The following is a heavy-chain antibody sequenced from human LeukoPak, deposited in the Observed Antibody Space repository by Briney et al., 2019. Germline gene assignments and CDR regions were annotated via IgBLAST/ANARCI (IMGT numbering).Heavy chain of an antibody. V-gene: IGHV4-4*07. J-gene: IGHJ3*02. CDR2: IYATGST. CDR1: GGSISSYY. CDR3: ARDRNYYYGSGSYPYDAFDI. Sequence: PSETLSLTCTVSGGSISSYYWSWIRQPAGKGLEWIGRIYATGSTNYNPSLKSRVTMSVDTSKNQFSLKLSSVTAADTAVYYCARDRNYYYGSGSYPYDAFDIWGQGIMVTVSS. D-gene: IGHD3-10*01.